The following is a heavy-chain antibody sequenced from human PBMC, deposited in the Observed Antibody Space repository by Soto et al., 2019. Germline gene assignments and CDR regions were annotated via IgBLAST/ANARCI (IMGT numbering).Heavy chain of an antibody. J-gene: IGHJ4*02. V-gene: IGHV5-51*01. CDR2: IFPGDSDT. CDR3: ARSYYYDSRGYYFYYSDY. D-gene: IGHD3-22*01. Sequence: GESLKISCKGSGYSFTSYWIGWVRQMPGKGLEWMGSIFPGDSDTRHSPSFQGQVTITADKSISTAYLQWSSLKASDTAMYYCARSYYYDSRGYYFYYSDYWGQGTLVTVSS. CDR1: GYSFTSYW.